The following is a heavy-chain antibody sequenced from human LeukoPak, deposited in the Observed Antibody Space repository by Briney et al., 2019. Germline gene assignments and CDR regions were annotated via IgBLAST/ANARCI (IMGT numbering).Heavy chain of an antibody. CDR3: AKQIDFWSGYLNPNWFDP. D-gene: IGHD3-3*01. Sequence: GGSLRLSCAASGFTFSTYVMSWVRQAPGKGLEWVSAISGSGGSTYYADSVKGRFTISRDNSKNTLYLQMNSLRAEDTAVYYCAKQIDFWSGYLNPNWFDPWGQGTLVTVSS. CDR2: ISGSGGST. CDR1: GFTFSTYV. V-gene: IGHV3-23*01. J-gene: IGHJ5*02.